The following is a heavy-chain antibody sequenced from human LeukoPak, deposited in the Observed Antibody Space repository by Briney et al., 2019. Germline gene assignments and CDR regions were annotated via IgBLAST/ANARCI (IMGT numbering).Heavy chain of an antibody. Sequence: ASVKVSCKASGYTFTNYDFNWMRQATGQGLEWMGWMNPNSGSTGYAQKFQGRVTMTRDTSISTAYMELSSLTSEDTAVYYCARAYCPPYSSTSCYTVTNWFDPWGQGTLVTVSS. CDR1: GYTFTNYD. J-gene: IGHJ5*02. V-gene: IGHV1-8*01. CDR2: MNPNSGST. CDR3: ARAYCPPYSSTSCYTVTNWFDP. D-gene: IGHD2-2*02.